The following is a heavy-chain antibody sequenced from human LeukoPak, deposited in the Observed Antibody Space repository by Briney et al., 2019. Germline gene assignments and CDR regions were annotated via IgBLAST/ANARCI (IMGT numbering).Heavy chain of an antibody. Sequence: SVKVSCKASGGTFSSYAISWVRQAPGQGLEWMGGIIPIFGTANYAQKFQGRVTITADESTSTAYMELSSLRSEDTAVYYCARRGGGGFGELIYAFDIWGQGTMVTVSS. D-gene: IGHD3-10*01. V-gene: IGHV1-69*13. CDR3: ARRGGGGFGELIYAFDI. CDR2: IIPIFGTA. CDR1: GGTFSSYA. J-gene: IGHJ3*02.